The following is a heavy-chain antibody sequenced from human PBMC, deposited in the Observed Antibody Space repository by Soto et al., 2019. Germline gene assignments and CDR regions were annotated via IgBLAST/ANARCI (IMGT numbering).Heavy chain of an antibody. CDR3: ARDSASGTIFGVVIGYYYYSYGMDV. CDR2: ISAYNGNT. J-gene: IGHJ6*02. Sequence: QVQLVQSGAEVKKPGASVKVSCKASGYTFTSYGISWVRQAPGQGLEWMGWISAYNGNTNYAQKLQGRVTMTTDTATSTAYMELRSLRSDATAVYYCARDSASGTIFGVVIGYYYYSYGMDVWGQGTTVTVSS. V-gene: IGHV1-18*04. D-gene: IGHD3-3*01. CDR1: GYTFTSYG.